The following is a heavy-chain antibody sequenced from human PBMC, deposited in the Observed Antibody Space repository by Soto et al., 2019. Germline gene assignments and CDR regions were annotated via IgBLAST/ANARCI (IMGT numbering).Heavy chain of an antibody. CDR1: GYSFTSYW. D-gene: IGHD3-3*01. CDR3: ARAYYDFWSGYPNDAFDI. V-gene: IGHV5-51*01. CDR2: IYPGDSDT. Sequence: GASLKISCKGSGYSFTSYWIGWVRQMPGKGLEWMGIIYPGDSDTRYSPSFQGQVTISADKSISTAYLQWSSLKASDTAMYYCARAYYDFWSGYPNDAFDIWGQGTMVTVSS. J-gene: IGHJ3*02.